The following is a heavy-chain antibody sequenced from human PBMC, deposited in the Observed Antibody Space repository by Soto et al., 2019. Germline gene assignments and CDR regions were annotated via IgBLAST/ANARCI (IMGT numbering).Heavy chain of an antibody. CDR2: INSDGSST. J-gene: IGHJ4*02. CDR3: ARVYCSGGSCYSVDY. D-gene: IGHD2-15*01. CDR1: GFTFSSYW. Sequence: EVPLVESGGGLVQPGGSLRLSCAASGFTFSSYWMHWVRQAPGKGLVWVSRINSDGSSTVYADSVKGRFTISRDNAKNTLYLQMNSLRAEDTAVYYCARVYCSGGSCYSVDYWGQGTLVTVSS. V-gene: IGHV3-74*01.